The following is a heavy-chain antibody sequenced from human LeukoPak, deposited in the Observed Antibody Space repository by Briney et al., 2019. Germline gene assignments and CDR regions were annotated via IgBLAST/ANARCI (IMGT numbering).Heavy chain of an antibody. D-gene: IGHD3-10*01. CDR1: GFTFSSYG. CDR2: ISYDGSNK. CDR3: AKDRVMVRGVISYAFDN. J-gene: IGHJ3*02. V-gene: IGHV3-30*18. Sequence: GRSLRLSCAASGFTFSSYGMHWVRQAPGKGLEWVAVISYDGSNKYYADSVKGRFTISRDNSKNTLYLQMNSLRAEDTAVYYCAKDRVMVRGVISYAFDNWGQGTMVTVSS.